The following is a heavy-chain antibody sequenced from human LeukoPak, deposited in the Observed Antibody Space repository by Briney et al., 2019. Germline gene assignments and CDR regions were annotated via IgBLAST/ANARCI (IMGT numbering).Heavy chain of an antibody. CDR3: ARDNTGGYSDYMDV. V-gene: IGHV3-7*01. CDR2: IKQDGTEK. Sequence: GGSLRLSCAASGSSFSSYWMTWVRQAPGKGLEWVASIKQDGTEKYYVDSVKGRFTISRDNAKNSLYLQMSSLRAEDTAVYCCARDNTGGYSDYMDVWGKGTTVTVSS. J-gene: IGHJ6*03. D-gene: IGHD5-18*01. CDR1: GSSFSSYW.